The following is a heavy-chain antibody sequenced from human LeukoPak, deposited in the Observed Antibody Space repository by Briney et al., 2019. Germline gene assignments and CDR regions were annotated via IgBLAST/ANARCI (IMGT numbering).Heavy chain of an antibody. Sequence: ASVKVSCKASGYTFTDYYLHWVRQAPGQGLEWMGWINPNSGGTNYAQNFQGRVTMTSDTSITTAHMELSRLRSDDTAVYYCARYCSNSCYAGDTFDIWGQGTRVTVSS. CDR2: INPNSGGT. CDR1: GYTFTDYY. D-gene: IGHD2-2*01. CDR3: ARYCSNSCYAGDTFDI. J-gene: IGHJ3*02. V-gene: IGHV1-2*02.